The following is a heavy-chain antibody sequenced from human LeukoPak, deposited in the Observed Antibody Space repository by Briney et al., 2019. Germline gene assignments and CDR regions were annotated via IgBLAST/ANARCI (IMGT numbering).Heavy chain of an antibody. CDR2: ITSNGGNT. Sequence: QPGGSPRLSCAASGFTFSNYAMHWVRQAPGKGLEYVSAITSNGGNTYYADSVQGRFTISRDNSKNTLYLQMGSLRAEDMAIYFCARRASAGIFFDYWGQGILVTVSS. CDR1: GFTFSNYA. V-gene: IGHV3-64*02. J-gene: IGHJ4*02. D-gene: IGHD3-9*01. CDR3: ARRASAGIFFDY.